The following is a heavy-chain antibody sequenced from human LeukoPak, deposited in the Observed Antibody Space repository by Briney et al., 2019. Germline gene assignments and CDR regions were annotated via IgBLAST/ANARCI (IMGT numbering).Heavy chain of an antibody. D-gene: IGHD2-15*01. V-gene: IGHV3-21*01. Sequence: GGSLRLSCATSGFTFSYYTLHWVRQAPGKGLEWVSSISSSSSYIYYADSVKGRFTISRDNAKNSLYLQMNSLRAEDTAVYYCARELYCSGGSCYSYYYYGMDVWGKGTTVTVSS. CDR1: GFTFSYYT. CDR2: ISSSSSYI. J-gene: IGHJ6*04. CDR3: ARELYCSGGSCYSYYYYGMDV.